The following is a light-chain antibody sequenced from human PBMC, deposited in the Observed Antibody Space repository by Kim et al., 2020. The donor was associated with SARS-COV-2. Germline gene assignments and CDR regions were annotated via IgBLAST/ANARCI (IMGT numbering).Light chain of an antibody. Sequence: EIVMTQSPATLSVSPGERVTLSCMASQTVDRNLAWYQKKGGQPPRLLIYRASTRATDIPDRFSGSGSGTEFTLTIHSLRSEDSGNYYCQQFSKWPLTFGGGTKVDIK. CDR3: QQFSKWPLT. CDR2: RAS. V-gene: IGKV3-15*01. CDR1: QTVDRN. J-gene: IGKJ4*01.